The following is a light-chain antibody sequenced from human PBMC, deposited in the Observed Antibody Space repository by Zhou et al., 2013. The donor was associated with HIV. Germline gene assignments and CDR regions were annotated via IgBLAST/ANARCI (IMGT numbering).Light chain of an antibody. Sequence: EVLMTQSPVTLSVSPGGRATLSCRASQSVDTYLAWYQQRPGQPPRLLIYDASTRATGVPVRFSGSGSGTEFTLTIAGLQSEDVAVYYCQQYNNWPFTFGPGTKVAIK. CDR2: DAS. V-gene: IGKV3-15*01. CDR1: QSVDTY. J-gene: IGKJ3*01. CDR3: QQYNNWPFT.